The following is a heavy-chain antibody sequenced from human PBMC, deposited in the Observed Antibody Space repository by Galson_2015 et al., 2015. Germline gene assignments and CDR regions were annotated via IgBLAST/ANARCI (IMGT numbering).Heavy chain of an antibody. CDR3: ARQNIVGTTVDC. CDR2: IYYSGNT. CDR1: GGSISSSYPY. Sequence: GGSISSSYPYWGWIRQPPGKGLEWIGSIYYSGNTYHNPSLKSRVTISVDRSKDQFSLKLSSVTAADTAVYYCARQNIVGTTVDCWGQGTLVTVSS. D-gene: IGHD5-12*01. V-gene: IGHV4-39*01. J-gene: IGHJ4*02.